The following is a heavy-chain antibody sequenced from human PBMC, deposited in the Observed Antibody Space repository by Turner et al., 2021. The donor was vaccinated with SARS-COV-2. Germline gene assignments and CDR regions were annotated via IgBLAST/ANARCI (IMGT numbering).Heavy chain of an antibody. CDR2: ISSSSSYI. CDR3: ARGSPGEDFDYYGMGV. CDR1: EFTFGSYI. Sequence: EEQLVESGGGLVKPGGYLRLSCSASEFTFGSYIMNWVRQAPGKGLEWVSSISSSSSYIYYADSVKGRFTISRDNAKDSLYLQMNSLRAEDTAVYYCARGSPGEDFDYYGMGVWGQGTTVTVS. D-gene: IGHD1-1*01. J-gene: IGHJ6*02. V-gene: IGHV3-21*01.